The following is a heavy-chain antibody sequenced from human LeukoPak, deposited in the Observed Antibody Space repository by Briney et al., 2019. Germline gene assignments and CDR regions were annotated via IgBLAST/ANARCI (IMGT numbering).Heavy chain of an antibody. CDR3: ARVNILAGALDY. V-gene: IGHV3-21*05. D-gene: IGHD1-26*01. CDR1: GFTFSTYT. Sequence: GGSLRLSCAASGFTFSTYTMSWVRQAPGKGLEWVSYISSSSSYIYYADSVKGRFTISRDNAKNSLYLQMNSLRAEDTAVYYCARVNILAGALDYWGQGTLVTVSS. CDR2: ISSSSSYI. J-gene: IGHJ4*02.